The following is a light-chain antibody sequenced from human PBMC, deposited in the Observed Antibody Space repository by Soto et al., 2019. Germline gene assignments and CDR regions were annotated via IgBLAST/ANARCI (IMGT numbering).Light chain of an antibody. V-gene: IGKV3-20*01. CDR3: QQYGSSPPYT. Sequence: EIVLTQSPGTLSLSPGERATLSCRASQSVSSSYLAWYQQKPGQAPRLLIYRASSRATGIPDRFSGSGSGTDFTLTISRLEPEDFAVYYCQQYGSSPPYTFGQGTNLEIK. J-gene: IGKJ2*01. CDR1: QSVSSSY. CDR2: RAS.